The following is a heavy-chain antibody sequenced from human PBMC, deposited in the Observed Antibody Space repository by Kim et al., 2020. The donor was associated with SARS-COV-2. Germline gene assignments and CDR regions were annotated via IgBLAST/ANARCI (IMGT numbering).Heavy chain of an antibody. CDR3: ARTPSYYYGMDV. V-gene: IGHV3-30*07. CDR2: N. J-gene: IGHJ6*02. Sequence: NYEADSGKGRFTISRDNSKNTLYLQMNSLRAEDTAVYYCARTPSYYYGMDVWGQGTTVTVSS.